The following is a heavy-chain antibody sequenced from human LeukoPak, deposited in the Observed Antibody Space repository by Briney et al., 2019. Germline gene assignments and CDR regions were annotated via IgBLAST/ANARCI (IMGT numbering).Heavy chain of an antibody. J-gene: IGHJ3*02. V-gene: IGHV1-8*01. Sequence: ASVKVSCKASGYTFTSYDINWVRQATGQGLEWMGWMNPNSGNTGYAQKFQGRVTMTRNTSISTAYMELSSLRSEDTAVYYCARTMYYYDSSGYHPNAFDIWGQGTVVTVSS. CDR2: MNPNSGNT. CDR3: ARTMYYYDSSGYHPNAFDI. CDR1: GYTFTSYD. D-gene: IGHD3-22*01.